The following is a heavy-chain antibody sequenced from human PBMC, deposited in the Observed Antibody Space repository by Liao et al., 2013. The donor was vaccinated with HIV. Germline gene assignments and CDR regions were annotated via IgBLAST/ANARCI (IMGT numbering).Heavy chain of an antibody. Sequence: QVQLQQWGAGLLKPSETLSLTCAVYGGSFSGYYWSWIRQPPGKGLEWIGEINHSGSTNYNPSLKSRVTISVDTSKNQFSLKLSSVTAADTAVYYCARGGRRGPFLGDLFPLRYWGQGTLVTVS. CDR3: ARGGRRGPFLGDLFPLRY. J-gene: IGHJ4*02. D-gene: IGHD2-21*02. CDR2: INHSGST. V-gene: IGHV4-34*01. CDR1: GGSFSGYY.